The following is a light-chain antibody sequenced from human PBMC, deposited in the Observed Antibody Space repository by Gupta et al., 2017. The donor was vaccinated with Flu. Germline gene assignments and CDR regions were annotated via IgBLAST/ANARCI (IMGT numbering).Light chain of an antibody. V-gene: IGLV2-14*01. CDR3: SSYTSSSTLV. CDR2: EVS. J-gene: IGLJ2*01. CDR1: SSDVGAYNY. Sequence: SALPQPAPVSGSPGRSITISCAGTSSDVGAYNYVSWYQQHPGKAPKLMFYEVSNRPSGVSNRFSGSKSGNTDSLTISGRQAEDEADYYGSSYTSSSTLVFGGGTKLTVL.